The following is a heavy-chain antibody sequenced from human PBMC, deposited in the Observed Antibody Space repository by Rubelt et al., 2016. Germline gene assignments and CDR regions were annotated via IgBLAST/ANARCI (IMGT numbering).Heavy chain of an antibody. V-gene: IGHV4-39*07. CDR3: ARVNIVVVPSANFDY. CDR2: IYYSGIT. Sequence: QLQLQESGPGLVKPSETLSLTCTVSGASISSSTTYYWGWIRQPPGKGLEWIGSIYYSGITYYNPSLKSRVTISVDTSKNQFSPKLRSVTAADTAVYYCARVNIVVVPSANFDYWGQGTLVPVSS. CDR1: GASISSSTTYY. J-gene: IGHJ4*02. D-gene: IGHD2-2*01.